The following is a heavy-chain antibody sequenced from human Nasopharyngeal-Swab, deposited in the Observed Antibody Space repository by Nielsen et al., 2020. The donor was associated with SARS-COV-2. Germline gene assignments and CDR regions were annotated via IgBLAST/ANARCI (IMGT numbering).Heavy chain of an antibody. CDR2: ISGSGDTT. D-gene: IGHD2-21*01. J-gene: IGHJ6*02. Sequence: GGSLRLSCAASGFTFSSYAMSWVRQAPGKGLEWVSIISGSGDTTYYADSVKDRFTISRDNSKNTLYLQTNSLRVEDTAVNYCAKAPYLRGLDVWGQGTTVTVSS. V-gene: IGHV3-23*01. CDR3: AKAPYLRGLDV. CDR1: GFTFSSYA.